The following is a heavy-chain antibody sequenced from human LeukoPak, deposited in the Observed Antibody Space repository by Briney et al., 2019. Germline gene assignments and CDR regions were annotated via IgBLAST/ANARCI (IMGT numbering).Heavy chain of an antibody. CDR3: ARDPMDTTIVSDP. CDR2: VYSSGST. D-gene: IGHD5-18*01. J-gene: IGHJ5*02. CDR1: GGSIRSSRYY. V-gene: IGHV4-39*07. Sequence: PSETLSLTCTVSGGSIRSSRYYWGWVRQPPGKGLEWIGSVYSSGSTHYNPSLKSRVTISVDTSKNQFSLKLSSVTAADTAVYYCARDPMDTTIVSDPWGQGTLVTVSS.